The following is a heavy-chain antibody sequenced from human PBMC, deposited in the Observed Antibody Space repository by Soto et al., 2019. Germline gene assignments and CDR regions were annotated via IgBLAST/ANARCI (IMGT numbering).Heavy chain of an antibody. V-gene: IGHV4-61*01. J-gene: IGHJ4*02. CDR1: GGSVSSGSYY. Sequence: QVQLQESGPGLVKPSETLSLTCTVYGGSVSSGSYYWSWIQQPPGKGLEWIGYIYYSGSTNYNPSLKSRVTISVDTSKNQFSLKLSSVTAADTAVYYCARVYYYDSSYFDYWGQGTLVTVSS. CDR2: IYYSGST. D-gene: IGHD3-22*01. CDR3: ARVYYYDSSYFDY.